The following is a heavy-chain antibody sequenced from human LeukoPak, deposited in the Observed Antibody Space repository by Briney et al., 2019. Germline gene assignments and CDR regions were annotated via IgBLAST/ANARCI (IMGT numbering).Heavy chain of an antibody. D-gene: IGHD2-21*02. CDR1: GGSFSGYY. J-gene: IGHJ3*02. Sequence: SETLSLTCAVYGGSFSGYYWSWIRQPPGKGLEWIGEINHSGSTNYNPSLKSRVTISVDTSKNQFSLKLSSVTAADTAVYYCARGDIVVVTAISADAFDIWGQGTMVTVSS. CDR3: ARGDIVVVTAISADAFDI. V-gene: IGHV4-34*01. CDR2: INHSGST.